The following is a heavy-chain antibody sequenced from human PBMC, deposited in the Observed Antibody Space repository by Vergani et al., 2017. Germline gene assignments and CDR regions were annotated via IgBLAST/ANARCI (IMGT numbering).Heavy chain of an antibody. J-gene: IGHJ4*02. D-gene: IGHD3-3*01. CDR2: IIPIFGTA. CDR1: GVTFSNSA. V-gene: IGHV1-69*12. CDR3: ARAGYYDFWSGYYTRGGTAQFDY. Sequence: QVQLVQSGAEVKKPGSSVKVSCRPSGVTFSNSALSWVRQAPGQGLEWMGGIIPIFGTANYAQKFQGRVTITADESTSTAYMELSSLRSEDTAVYYWARAGYYDFWSGYYTRGGTAQFDYWGQGTLVAVSS.